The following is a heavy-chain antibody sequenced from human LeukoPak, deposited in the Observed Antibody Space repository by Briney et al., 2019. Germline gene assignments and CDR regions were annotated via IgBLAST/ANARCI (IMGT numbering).Heavy chain of an antibody. D-gene: IGHD2-8*01. CDR2: INPNSGVT. Sequence: ATVKVSCKASGYTFTGYYMHWMRQAPGQALEWMGWINPNSGVTNYAQKFQGRVTMTRDTSITTAYMELSRLGSDDTAVYYCARGGVYGNWFDPWGQGTLVTVSS. CDR3: ARGGVYGNWFDP. CDR1: GYTFTGYY. J-gene: IGHJ5*02. V-gene: IGHV1-2*02.